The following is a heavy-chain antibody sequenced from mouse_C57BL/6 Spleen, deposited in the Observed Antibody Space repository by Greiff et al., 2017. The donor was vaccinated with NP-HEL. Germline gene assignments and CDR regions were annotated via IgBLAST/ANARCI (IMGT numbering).Heavy chain of an antibody. CDR1: GYTFTSYW. J-gene: IGHJ4*01. Sequence: QVQLQQPGAELVKPGASVKLSCKASGYTFTSYWMQWVKQRPGQGLEWIGEIDPSDSYTTYNQKFKGKATLTVDTSSSTAYMQLSSLTSEDSAVYYCARRDGYFRGYAMDDWGQGTSVTVAS. D-gene: IGHD2-3*01. CDR3: ARRDGYFRGYAMDD. V-gene: IGHV1-50*01. CDR2: IDPSDSYT.